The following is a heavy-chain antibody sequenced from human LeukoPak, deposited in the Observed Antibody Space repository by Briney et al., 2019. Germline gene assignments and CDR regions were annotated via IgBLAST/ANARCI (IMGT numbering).Heavy chain of an antibody. V-gene: IGHV4-59*12. CDR3: ARASDSSGYPLDAFDI. CDR2: IYHSGST. Sequence: SETLSLTCTVSGGSISSYYWSWIRQPPGKGLEWIGYIYHSGSTYYNPSLKSRVTISVDRSKNQFSLKLSSVTAADTAVYYCARASDSSGYPLDAFDIWGQGTMVTVSS. J-gene: IGHJ3*02. D-gene: IGHD3-22*01. CDR1: GGSISSYY.